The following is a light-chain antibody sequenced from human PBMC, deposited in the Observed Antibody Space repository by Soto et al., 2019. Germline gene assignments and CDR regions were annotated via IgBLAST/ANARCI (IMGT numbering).Light chain of an antibody. CDR1: QTVYNN. Sequence: EIVMTQSPATLSVSPGEGTTLSCKASQTVYNNLAWYQQRPVQPPRLLIYDESTSPSGNSARFSGSGYGTQFTLTVSSLQSEDFALYFFQQCRNWPLTFGGGTKVEIK. CDR3: QQCRNWPLT. V-gene: IGKV3-15*01. CDR2: DES. J-gene: IGKJ4*01.